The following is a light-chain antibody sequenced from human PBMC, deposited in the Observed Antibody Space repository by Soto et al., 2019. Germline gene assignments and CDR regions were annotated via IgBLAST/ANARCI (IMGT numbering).Light chain of an antibody. CDR2: NVS. CDR3: TSSTSGSLYA. Sequence: QSVLTQPASVSGSPGQSITISCTGTSNDVGGYSHVSWYQQSPGKVPILLIYNVSNRPSGVSDRFSGSKSGNTASLTISGLQAEDESDYFCTSSTSGSLYAFGTGTKVTVL. V-gene: IGLV2-14*01. CDR1: SNDVGGYSH. J-gene: IGLJ1*01.